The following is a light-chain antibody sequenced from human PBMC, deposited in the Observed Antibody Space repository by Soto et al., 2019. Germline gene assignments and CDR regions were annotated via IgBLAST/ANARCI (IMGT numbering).Light chain of an antibody. CDR1: QSVSNSY. CDR2: DAS. J-gene: IGKJ4*01. V-gene: IGKV3-11*01. Sequence: DIVLPQSPATLSSFPGDRATLSCRASQSVSNSYLAWYQQKPGQAPRLLIYDASNRATGIPARFSGSGSGTDFTLTISSLEPEDFAVYYCQQRSNWPLTFGGGTKVDIK. CDR3: QQRSNWPLT.